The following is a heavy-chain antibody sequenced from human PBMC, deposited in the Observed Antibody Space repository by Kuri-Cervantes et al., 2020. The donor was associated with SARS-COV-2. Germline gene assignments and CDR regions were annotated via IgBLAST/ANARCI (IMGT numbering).Heavy chain of an antibody. CDR2: ISAYNGDT. J-gene: IGHJ6*03. CDR1: GYIFTSFD. D-gene: IGHD1-26*01. Sequence: ASVKVSCKASGYIFTSFDISWVRQAPGQGLEWMGWISAYNGDTNYAQNVQGRVTMTTDTSTNTAYMELRSLRSDDTAVYYCARDLTSTHNGNYYYYYYMDVWGKGTTVTVSS. CDR3: ARDLTSTHNGNYYYYYYMDV. V-gene: IGHV1-18*01.